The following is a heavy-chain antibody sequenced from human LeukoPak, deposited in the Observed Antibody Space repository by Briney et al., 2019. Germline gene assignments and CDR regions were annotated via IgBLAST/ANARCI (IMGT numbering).Heavy chain of an antibody. D-gene: IGHD1-26*01. CDR2: IHSYGSSK. V-gene: IGHV3-74*01. J-gene: IGHJ4*02. CDR1: GFTFSIYS. CDR3: ARGAPSGSYYY. Sequence: GGSLRLSCAASGFTFSIYSTHWVRHAPGKGLGWVSRIHSYGSSKTYADSVKGRFTISRDNAKNTLYLQMNSLRAEDTAVYYCARGAPSGSYYYWGQGTLVTVSS.